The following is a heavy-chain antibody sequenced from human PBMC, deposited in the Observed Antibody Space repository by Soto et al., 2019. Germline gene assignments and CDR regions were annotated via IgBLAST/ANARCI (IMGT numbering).Heavy chain of an antibody. Sequence: SETLSLTCTVSGGSISSGGYYWSWIRQHPGKGLEWIGYIYYSGSTYYNPSLKSRVTISVDTSKNQFSLKLSSVTAADTAVYYCARGNWFGELSGIDYWGQGTLVTVSS. J-gene: IGHJ4*02. CDR1: GGSISSGGYY. CDR3: ARGNWFGELSGIDY. D-gene: IGHD3-10*01. CDR2: IYYSGST. V-gene: IGHV4-31*03.